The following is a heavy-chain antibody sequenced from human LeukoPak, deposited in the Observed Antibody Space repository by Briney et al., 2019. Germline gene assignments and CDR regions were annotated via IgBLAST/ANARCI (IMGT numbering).Heavy chain of an antibody. V-gene: IGHV1-24*01. J-gene: IGHJ4*02. D-gene: IGHD6-13*01. CDR3: ATGRGQQQLDAEQEGLDY. Sequence: ASVKVSCKVSGYTLTELSMHWVRQAPGKGLEWMGGFDPEDGETIYAQKFQGRVTMTEDTSTDTAYMELSSLRSEDTAVYYCATGRGQQQLDAEQEGLDYWGQGTLVTVSS. CDR2: FDPEDGET. CDR1: GYTLTELS.